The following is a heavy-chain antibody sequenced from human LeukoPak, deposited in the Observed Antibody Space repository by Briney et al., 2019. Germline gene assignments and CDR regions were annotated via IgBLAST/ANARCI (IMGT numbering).Heavy chain of an antibody. CDR3: ARDSGERGSGSYLIAY. J-gene: IGHJ4*02. V-gene: IGHV1-2*02. CDR1: GYTFTCYY. CDR2: INPNSGGT. D-gene: IGHD3-10*01. Sequence: ASVKVSCKASGYTFTCYYMHWVRQAPGQGREWMGWINPNSGGTNYAQKFQGRVTMTRATSISTAYMELSRLRSDDTAVYYCARDSGERGSGSYLIAYWGQGTLVTVSS.